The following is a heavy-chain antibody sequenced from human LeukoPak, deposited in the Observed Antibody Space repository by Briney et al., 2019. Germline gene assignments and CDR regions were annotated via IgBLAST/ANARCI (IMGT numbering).Heavy chain of an antibody. CDR1: GYTFTGYY. J-gene: IGHJ4*02. Sequence: ASVKVSCKASGYTFTGYYMHWVRQAPGQGLEWMGWINPNSGGTNYAQKFQGRVTMTRDTSISTAYMELSRLRSDDTAVYYCARGGSDYYDSSGRGYFDYWGQGTLVTVSS. V-gene: IGHV1-2*02. D-gene: IGHD3-22*01. CDR3: ARGGSDYYDSSGRGYFDY. CDR2: INPNSGGT.